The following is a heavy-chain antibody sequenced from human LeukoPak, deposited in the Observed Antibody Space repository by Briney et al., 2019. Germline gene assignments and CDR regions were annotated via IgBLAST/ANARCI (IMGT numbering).Heavy chain of an antibody. CDR2: IIPIFGTA. CDR3: ASNYDSSGYYYRT. V-gene: IGHV1-69*05. CDR1: GGTFSSYA. J-gene: IGHJ5*02. Sequence: SVKVSCKXSGGTFSSYAISWVRQAPGQGLEWMGRIIPIFGTANYAQKFQGRVTITTDESTSTAYMELSSLRSEDTAVYYCASNYDSSGYYYRTWGQGTLVTVSS. D-gene: IGHD3-22*01.